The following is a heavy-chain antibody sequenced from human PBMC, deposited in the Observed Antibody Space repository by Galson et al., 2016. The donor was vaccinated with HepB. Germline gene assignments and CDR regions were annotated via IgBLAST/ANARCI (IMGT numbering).Heavy chain of an antibody. J-gene: IGHJ4*02. CDR2: IRPENYAT. Sequence: SLRLSCAASGFTFSGSAMHWVRQASGKGLEWVCRIRPENYATAYAASVKGRFIVSRDDSKGTAYLHMDSLKTEDTAVYYCAGGVRDYAPQYWGQGTLVTVSS. D-gene: IGHD4-17*01. CDR3: AGGVRDYAPQY. V-gene: IGHV3-73*01. CDR1: GFTFSGSA.